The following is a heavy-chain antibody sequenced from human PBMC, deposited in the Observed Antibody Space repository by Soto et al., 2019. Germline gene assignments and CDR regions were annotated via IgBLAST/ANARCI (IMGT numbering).Heavy chain of an antibody. CDR2: ISSSSTYI. CDR1: GFTFSTYT. Sequence: GGSLRLSCAASGFTFSTYTMSWVRQAPGKGLEWVSSISSSSTYIYYAESVKGRFTISRDNAKNSLYVQMNSLRAEDTAVYYCARASSSGFDSWGQGTLVTVSS. J-gene: IGHJ4*02. CDR3: ARASSSGFDS. V-gene: IGHV3-21*01. D-gene: IGHD6-19*01.